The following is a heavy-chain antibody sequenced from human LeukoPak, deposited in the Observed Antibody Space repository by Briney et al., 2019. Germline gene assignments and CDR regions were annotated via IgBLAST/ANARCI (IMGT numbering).Heavy chain of an antibody. D-gene: IGHD6-13*01. CDR3: AVSGGIAAAFDY. V-gene: IGHV4-39*01. Sequence: PSETLSLTCTVSGGSISSSSYYWGWIRQPPGKGLEWIGSIYYSGSTYYNPSLKSRVTISVDTSKNQFSLKLSSVTAADTAVYYCAVSGGIAAAFDYWGQGTLVTVSS. CDR2: IYYSGST. CDR1: GGSISSSSYY. J-gene: IGHJ4*02.